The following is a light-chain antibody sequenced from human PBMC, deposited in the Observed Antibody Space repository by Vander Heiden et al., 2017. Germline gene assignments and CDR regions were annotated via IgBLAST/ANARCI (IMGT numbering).Light chain of an antibody. CDR3: YSTDTSNNHYV. CDR1: ALPKRS. Sequence: SYELTQPPSVSVSPGQTARITCSGDALPKRSAYWYHQKSGQAPVLVIYDDNKRPSGVPERFSGSSSGTMATLIIDGAQVEDEGDYFCYSTDTSNNHYVFGSGTKVSVL. J-gene: IGLJ1*01. CDR2: DDN. V-gene: IGLV3-10*01.